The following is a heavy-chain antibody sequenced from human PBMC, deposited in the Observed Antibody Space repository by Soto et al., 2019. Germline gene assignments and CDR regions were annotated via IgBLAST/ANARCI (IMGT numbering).Heavy chain of an antibody. D-gene: IGHD2-15*01. J-gene: IGHJ4*02. Sequence: LSETLSLTCAVSGGSFSGFFWGWIRQPPGKGLEWIGEVNHGGSTNYNPSLKSRVTISSDTSKNHFSLTLRPVTGADTAVYYCERAAVAAGGPFDKWGQGALVTVSS. CDR3: ERAAVAAGGPFDK. CDR2: VNHGGST. V-gene: IGHV4-34*01. CDR1: GGSFSGFF.